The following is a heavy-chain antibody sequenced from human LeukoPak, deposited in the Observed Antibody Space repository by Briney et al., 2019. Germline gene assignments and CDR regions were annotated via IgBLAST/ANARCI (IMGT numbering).Heavy chain of an antibody. CDR3: ARGPGIAVAGHNDY. CDR2: ISSSSSYI. D-gene: IGHD6-19*01. V-gene: IGHV3-21*01. Sequence: GGSLRLSCAASGFTFSSYSMNWVRQAPGKGLEWVSSISSSSSYIYYADSVKGRFTISRDNAKNSLYLQMNSLRAEDTAVYYCARGPGIAVAGHNDYWGQGTLVTVSS. CDR1: GFTFSSYS. J-gene: IGHJ4*02.